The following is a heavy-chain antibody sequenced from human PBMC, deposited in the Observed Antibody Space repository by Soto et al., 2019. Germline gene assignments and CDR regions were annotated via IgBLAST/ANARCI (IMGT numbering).Heavy chain of an antibody. J-gene: IGHJ6*02. Sequence: PSETLCLTCAVYGGSFSGYYWSWIRQPPGKGLEWIGEINHSGSTNYNPSLKSRVTISVDTSKNQFSLKLSSVTAADTAVYHCARATKPYYDFWSGYAKTYYSYGMAVWCHGTTVT. CDR2: INHSGST. CDR1: GGSFSGYY. CDR3: ARATKPYYDFWSGYAKTYYSYGMAV. D-gene: IGHD3-3*01. V-gene: IGHV4-34*01.